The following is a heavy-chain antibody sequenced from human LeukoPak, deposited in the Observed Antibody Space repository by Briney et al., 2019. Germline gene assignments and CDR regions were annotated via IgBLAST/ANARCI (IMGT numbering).Heavy chain of an antibody. CDR2: ISGSGGST. Sequence: QPGGSLRLSCAASGFTFSSYAMSWVRQAPGKGLEWVSAISGSGGSTYYADSVKGRFTISRDNSKNTLYLQMNSLKTEDTVVYYCTTEGYYYDSSGSTTVGYWGQGTLVTVSS. CDR3: TTEGYYYDSSGSTTVGY. CDR1: GFTFSSYA. J-gene: IGHJ4*02. D-gene: IGHD3-22*01. V-gene: IGHV3-23*01.